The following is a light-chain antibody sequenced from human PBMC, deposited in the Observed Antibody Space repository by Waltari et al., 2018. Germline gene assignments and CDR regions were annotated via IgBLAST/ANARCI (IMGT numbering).Light chain of an antibody. V-gene: IGKV4-1*01. CDR1: QSLLYSSNNKNS. CDR3: QQYYNTPLT. J-gene: IGKJ4*01. CDR2: WTS. Sequence: DIVMTQSTASLAVSLGERAAINCKSSQSLLYSSNNKNSLAWYQQKPGQPPTLLIYWTSTRESGVPDRFSGSGSGTDFTLTISSLQAEDVAVYYCQQYYNTPLTFGGGTKVEIK.